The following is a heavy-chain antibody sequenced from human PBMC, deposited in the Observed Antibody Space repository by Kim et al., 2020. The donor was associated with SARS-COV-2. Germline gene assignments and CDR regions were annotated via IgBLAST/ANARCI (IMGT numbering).Heavy chain of an antibody. J-gene: IGHJ4*02. D-gene: IGHD4-17*01. CDR3: ARGAYGDVSFDY. Sequence: YAQKVQGRVTMTTDTSTNTAHMELWSLRSDDTAMYYCARGAYGDVSFDYWGQGTLVTVSS. V-gene: IGHV1-18*01.